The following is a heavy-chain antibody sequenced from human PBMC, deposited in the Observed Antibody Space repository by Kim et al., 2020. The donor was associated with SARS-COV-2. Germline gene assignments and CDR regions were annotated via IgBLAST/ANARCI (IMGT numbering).Heavy chain of an antibody. V-gene: IGHV3-11*01. J-gene: IGHJ4*02. CDR3: ARDFPDDYSNYGDY. Sequence: DSVKGRFPISRDNAKNSLYLQMNSLRAEDTAVYYCARDFPDDYSNYGDYWGQGTLVTVSS. D-gene: IGHD4-4*01.